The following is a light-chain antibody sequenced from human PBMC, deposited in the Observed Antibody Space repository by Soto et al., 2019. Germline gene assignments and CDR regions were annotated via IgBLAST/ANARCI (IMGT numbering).Light chain of an antibody. V-gene: IGKV3-20*01. Sequence: EIVLTQSPGTLSLSPGDTATLSCRASQSLSSTYLAWYQQRPGQAPRLLIYGASNRATGMPDRFSGSGSGTDFTLTISRLDPEDFALYYCQQYGGSMTFGQGTRLEIE. CDR3: QQYGGSMT. J-gene: IGKJ5*01. CDR1: QSLSSTY. CDR2: GAS.